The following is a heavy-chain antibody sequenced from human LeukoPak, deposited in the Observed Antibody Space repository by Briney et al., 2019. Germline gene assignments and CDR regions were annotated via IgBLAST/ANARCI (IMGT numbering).Heavy chain of an antibody. Sequence: SETLSLTCTISGGSINSSSYYWGWIRQPPGKGLEWIGSIFYSGNTYDNPSLKSRVTISVDTSKNQFSLKLSSVTAADTAVYYCARDVSGSYYRDIYFDYWGQGTLVTVSS. CDR2: IFYSGNT. J-gene: IGHJ4*02. CDR3: ARDVSGSYYRDIYFDY. CDR1: GGSINSSSYY. V-gene: IGHV4-39*02. D-gene: IGHD1-26*01.